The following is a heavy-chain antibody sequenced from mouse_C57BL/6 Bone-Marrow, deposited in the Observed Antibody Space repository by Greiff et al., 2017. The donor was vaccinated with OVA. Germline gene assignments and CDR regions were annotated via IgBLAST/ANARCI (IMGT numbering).Heavy chain of an antibody. CDR1: GYTFTSYW. V-gene: IGHV1-55*01. J-gene: IGHJ4*01. CDR2: IYPGRGRP. CDR3: ARSGITTVEGDFAMDY. D-gene: IGHD1-1*01. Sequence: QVQLQQPGAELVKPGASVKMSCKASGYTFTSYWITWVKQRPGQGLEWIGDIYPGRGRPNYNETFKSKATLTVDTSSSTAYMQLSSLTSYDSAVYYCARSGITTVEGDFAMDYWGQGTSVTVAS.